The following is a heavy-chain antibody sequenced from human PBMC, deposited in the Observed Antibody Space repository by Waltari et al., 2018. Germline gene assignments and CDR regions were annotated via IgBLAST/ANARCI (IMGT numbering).Heavy chain of an antibody. CDR1: GYTFTSHA. V-gene: IGHV7-4-1*02. J-gene: IGHJ4*02. CDR2: INTNTANP. D-gene: IGHD3-16*01. CDR3: ARELLGGGAFDS. Sequence: QVQLVQSGSELKKPGASVKVSCKASGYTFTSHAKNWVRQAPGQGLEFMGWINTNTANPFYAQGFTGRFVFSLDTSASTAYMEINSLKAEDTAVYYCARELLGGGAFDSWGQGTLVTVSS.